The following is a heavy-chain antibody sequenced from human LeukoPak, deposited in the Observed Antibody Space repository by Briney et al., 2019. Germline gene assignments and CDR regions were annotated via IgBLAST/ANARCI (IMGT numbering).Heavy chain of an antibody. V-gene: IGHV4-39*01. Sequence: PSETLSLTCTVSGGSISSSSYYWGWIRQPPGKGLEWIGSIYYSGSTYYNPSLKSRVTISVDTSKNQCSLKLSSVTAADTAVYYCARSTVTVTNWFDPWGQGTLVTVSS. CDR1: GGSISSSSYY. D-gene: IGHD4-17*01. CDR3: ARSTVTVTNWFDP. CDR2: IYYSGST. J-gene: IGHJ5*02.